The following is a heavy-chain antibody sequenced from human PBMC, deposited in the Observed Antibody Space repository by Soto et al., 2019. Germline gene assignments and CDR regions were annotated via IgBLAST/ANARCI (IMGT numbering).Heavy chain of an antibody. J-gene: IGHJ6*02. D-gene: IGHD3-3*01. CDR2: IKSKTDGGTT. V-gene: IGHV3-15*07. Sequence: GGSLRLSCAASGLTFSNAWMNWVRQAPGKGLEWVGRIKSKTDGGTTDYAAPVKGRFTISRDDSKNTLYLQMNSLKTEDTAVYYCTTGRPYYDFWSGYYSIHYYYGMDVWGQGTTVTVSS. CDR3: TTGRPYYDFWSGYYSIHYYYGMDV. CDR1: GLTFSNAW.